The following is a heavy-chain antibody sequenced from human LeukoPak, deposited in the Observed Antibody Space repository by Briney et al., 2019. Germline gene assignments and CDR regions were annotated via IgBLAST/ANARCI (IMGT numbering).Heavy chain of an antibody. CDR2: ISAYNGNT. Sequence: RASVKVSCKASGYTFTSYGISWVRQAPGQGLEWMGWISAYNGNTNYAQKLQGRVTMTTDTSTSTAYMELRSLRSDDTAVYYCARDLPKTGYVGALDFWGQGTMVIVSS. D-gene: IGHD5-12*01. V-gene: IGHV1-18*01. CDR1: GYTFTSYG. J-gene: IGHJ3*01. CDR3: ARDLPKTGYVGALDF.